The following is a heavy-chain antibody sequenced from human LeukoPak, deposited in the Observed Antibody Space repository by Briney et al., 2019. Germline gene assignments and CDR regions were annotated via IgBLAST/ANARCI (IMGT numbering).Heavy chain of an antibody. CDR2: IWYDGSNK. V-gene: IGHV3-33*01. Sequence: GGSLRLSCAASGFTFSSYGMHWVRQAPGKGLEWVAVIWYDGSNKYYADSVKGRFTISRDNSKNTLYLQMDSLRAEDTAVYYCARDSGLEHGYNCDYWGQGTLVTVSS. J-gene: IGHJ4*02. CDR3: ARDSGLEHGYNCDY. CDR1: GFTFSSYG. D-gene: IGHD5-24*01.